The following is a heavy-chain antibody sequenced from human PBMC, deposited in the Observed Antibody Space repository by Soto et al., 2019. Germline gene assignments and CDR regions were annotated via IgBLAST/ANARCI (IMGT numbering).Heavy chain of an antibody. V-gene: IGHV5-51*01. CDR3: ARQAAAGKYYYAMDV. CDR1: GYSFTTYW. Sequence: EVQLVQSGAEVKKPGESLKISCKGSGYSFTTYWIGWVRQMPGKGLEGMVIIYPGDSDTRYRPSFQGQVTISAEKSINTTYLQWSSLKASDTAIYYCARQAAAGKYYYAMDVWGQGTTVTVSS. D-gene: IGHD6-13*01. CDR2: IYPGDSDT. J-gene: IGHJ6*02.